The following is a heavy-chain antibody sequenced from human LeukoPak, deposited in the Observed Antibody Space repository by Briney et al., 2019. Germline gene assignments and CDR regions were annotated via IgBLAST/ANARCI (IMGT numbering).Heavy chain of an antibody. CDR2: INSDGSST. CDR1: GFTFSSYW. V-gene: IGHV3-74*01. D-gene: IGHD3-3*01. CDR3: ARGVYDFWSGYYLPAHYYYGMDV. J-gene: IGHJ6*02. Sequence: GGSLRLSCAASGFTFSSYWMPWVRQAPGKGLVWVSRINSDGSSTSYADSVKGRFTISRDNAKNTLYLQMNSLRAEDTAVYYCARGVYDFWSGYYLPAHYYYGMDVWGQGTTVTVSS.